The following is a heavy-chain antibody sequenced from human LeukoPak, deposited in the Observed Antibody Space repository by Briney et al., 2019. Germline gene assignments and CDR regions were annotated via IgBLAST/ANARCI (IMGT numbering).Heavy chain of an antibody. V-gene: IGHV3-7*03. Sequence: PGGSLRLSCAASGFTFSSYWMSWVRQAPGKGLGWVANINQDGSAKYYVDFVKGRFTISRDNAKNSLYLQMNSLRADDTALYYCARQPFDYWGQGTLVTVSS. CDR1: GFTFSSYW. CDR3: ARQPFDY. J-gene: IGHJ4*02. CDR2: INQDGSAK.